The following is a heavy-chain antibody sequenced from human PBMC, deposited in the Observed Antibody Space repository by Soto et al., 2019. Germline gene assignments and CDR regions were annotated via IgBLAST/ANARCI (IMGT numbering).Heavy chain of an antibody. Sequence: GGSLRLSCAASGFTFSSYAMHWVRQAPGKGLEWVAVISYDGSNKYYADSVKGRFTISRDNSKNTLYLQMNSLRAEDTAVYYCARAPVSGGSSDPLDYWGQGTLVTVSS. CDR1: GFTFSSYA. D-gene: IGHD6-19*01. CDR3: ARAPVSGGSSDPLDY. J-gene: IGHJ4*02. V-gene: IGHV3-30-3*01. CDR2: ISYDGSNK.